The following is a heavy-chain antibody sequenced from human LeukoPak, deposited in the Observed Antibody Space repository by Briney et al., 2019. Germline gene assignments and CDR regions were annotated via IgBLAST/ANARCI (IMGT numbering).Heavy chain of an antibody. Sequence: SETLSLTCTVSGGSISSSNYYWGWIRQPPWKGLEWIGSIDYTGSTYHKPSLKSRATISVDTSKNQFSLKLNSVTAADTAIYYCAKGIPADYWGQGTLVTVSS. D-gene: IGHD2-2*01. J-gene: IGHJ4*02. CDR1: GGSISSSNYY. V-gene: IGHV4-39*01. CDR3: AKGIPADY. CDR2: IDYTGST.